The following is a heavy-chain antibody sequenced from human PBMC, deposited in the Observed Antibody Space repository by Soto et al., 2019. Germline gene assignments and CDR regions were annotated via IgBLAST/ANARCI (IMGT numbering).Heavy chain of an antibody. CDR1: GYTFTSSY. CDR2: INPMGGST. Sequence: QVQLVQSGAEVKKPGASVKVSCQASGYTFTSSYKHWVRQAPGQGLEWMAIINPMGGSTNYAQRFKGRVTLTMDTSASTVYMDLSSLRSEDTAVYYCASFGYNWNDGLYYYGMDVWGQGTTVTVSS. CDR3: ASFGYNWNDGLYYYGMDV. J-gene: IGHJ6*02. V-gene: IGHV1-46*01. D-gene: IGHD1-1*01.